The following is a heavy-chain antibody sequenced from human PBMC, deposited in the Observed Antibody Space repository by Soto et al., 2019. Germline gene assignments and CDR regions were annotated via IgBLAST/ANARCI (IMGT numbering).Heavy chain of an antibody. V-gene: IGHV4-59*01. J-gene: IGHJ4*02. Sequence: SETLSLTCTVSGGSISSYYWSWIRQPPGKGLESIGYIYYTESTNYNPSLKSRVTISVDTSKNQFSLKLSSVTAADTAVYYCARAGDYGDWDFDYWGQGALVTVSS. CDR3: ARAGDYGDWDFDY. D-gene: IGHD4-17*01. CDR2: IYYTEST. CDR1: GGSISSYY.